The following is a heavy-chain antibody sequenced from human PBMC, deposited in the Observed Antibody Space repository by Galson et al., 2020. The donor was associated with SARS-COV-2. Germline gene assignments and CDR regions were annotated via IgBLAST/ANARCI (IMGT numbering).Heavy chain of an antibody. CDR1: GFTFSSYS. J-gene: IGHJ4*02. CDR3: AREGYSYGYYFDF. CDR2: ISRSSSYI. Sequence: GGSLRLSCAASGFTFSSYSMNWVRQAPGKGLEWVSSISRSSSYIYYADSVKGRFTISRDNAKNSLYLQMNSLRAEDTAVYFCAREGYSYGYYFDFWGQGTLVTVSS. D-gene: IGHD5-18*01. V-gene: IGHV3-21*01.